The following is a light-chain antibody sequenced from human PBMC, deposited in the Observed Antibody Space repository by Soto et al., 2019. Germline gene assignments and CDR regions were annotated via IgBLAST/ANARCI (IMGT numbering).Light chain of an antibody. Sequence: QLVLTQSPSASASLGASVKLTCTLSSGHSNYAIAWHQQQSEKGPRYLMKLNSDGSHSKGDGYPDRFSGSSSGAERYLTISSRQSDDEAYYNCQTWGSGIVVFGGGTQLTV. V-gene: IGLV4-69*02. CDR3: QTWGSGIVV. CDR2: LNSDGSH. J-gene: IGLJ2*01. CDR1: SGHSNYA.